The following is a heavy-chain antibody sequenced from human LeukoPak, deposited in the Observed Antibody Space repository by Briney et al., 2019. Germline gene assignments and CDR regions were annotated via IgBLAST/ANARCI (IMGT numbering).Heavy chain of an antibody. J-gene: IGHJ4*02. V-gene: IGHV3-53*01. D-gene: IGHD3-10*01. Sequence: SVKGRFTISRDSSKNSLYLQMNNLRAEDTAVYYCAKGGRGNYGFDYWGQGTLVTVSS. CDR3: AKGGRGNYGFDY.